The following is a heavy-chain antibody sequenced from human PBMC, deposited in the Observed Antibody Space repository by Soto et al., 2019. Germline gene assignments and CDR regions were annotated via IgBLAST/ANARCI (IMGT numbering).Heavy chain of an antibody. V-gene: IGHV1-69*13. CDR1: GGTFSSYA. J-gene: IGHJ3*02. CDR3: ARDRSSAVGYCSSTGCPTGAFDI. CDR2: IIPIFGTA. D-gene: IGHD2-2*01. Sequence: SVKVSCKASGGTFSSYAISWVRQAPGQGLEWMGGIIPIFGTANYAQKFQGRVTITADESTSTAYMELSSLRSEDTAVYYCARDRSSAVGYCSSTGCPTGAFDIWGQGTMVPVSS.